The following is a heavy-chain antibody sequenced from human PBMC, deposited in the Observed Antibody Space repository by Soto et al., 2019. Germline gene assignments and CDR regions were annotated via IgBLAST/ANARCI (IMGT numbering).Heavy chain of an antibody. CDR3: TPLALKYNSDWYPLSD. V-gene: IGHV3-15*07. J-gene: IGHJ4*02. CDR2: IKSETDGGTI. D-gene: IGHD6-19*01. Sequence: EVQLVESGGGLVKPGGSLRLSCAGSGFTFSNVWMNWVRQAPGKGLEWVGRIKSETDGGTIDYAAPVKGRFTISRDESNNTLSLQMNSLKTEDTATYYCTPLALKYNSDWYPLSDWGQGTRVTVSS. CDR1: GFTFSNVW.